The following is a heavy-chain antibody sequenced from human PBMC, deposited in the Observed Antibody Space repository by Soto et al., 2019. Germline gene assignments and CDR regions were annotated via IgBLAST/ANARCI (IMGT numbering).Heavy chain of an antibody. J-gene: IGHJ6*02. Sequence: QVQLQESGPGLVKPSETLSLTCTVSGGSVNTDNYYWTWIRQPPGKRLEWIGSLYYSGSTNYNPSLKSRVTISVDTSKRQFSLKLSSVTAADTAVYFCARDSREFSSSGGLDVWGQGTTVTVSS. D-gene: IGHD3-10*01. CDR1: GGSVNTDNYY. CDR2: LYYSGST. V-gene: IGHV4-61*01. CDR3: ARDSREFSSSGGLDV.